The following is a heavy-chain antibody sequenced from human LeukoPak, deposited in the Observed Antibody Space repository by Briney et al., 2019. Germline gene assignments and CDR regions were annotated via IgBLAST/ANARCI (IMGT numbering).Heavy chain of an antibody. CDR2: ISWNSGSI. D-gene: IGHD6-13*01. J-gene: IGHJ3*02. V-gene: IGHV3-9*01. CDR3: AKDYIAAAGAFDI. CDR1: GFTFDDYA. Sequence: GGSLRLSCAASGFTFDDYATHWVRQAPGKGLEWVSGISWNSGSIGYADSVKGRFTISRDNAKNSLYLQMNSLRAEDTALYYCAKDYIAAAGAFDIWGQGTMVTVSS.